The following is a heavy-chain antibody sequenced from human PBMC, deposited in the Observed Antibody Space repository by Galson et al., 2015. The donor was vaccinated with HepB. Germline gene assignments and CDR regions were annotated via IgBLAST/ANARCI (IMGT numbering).Heavy chain of an antibody. CDR3: ARDGSGWYIPHFDY. Sequence: LSLTCSVYDGSFIGYYWSWIRQPPGKGLEWIGEINHSGSANYSPSLRSRVTISIDTSKNQFSLKLNSVTAADTAVYYCARDGSGWYIPHFDYWGQGSLVTVSS. D-gene: IGHD6-19*01. CDR1: DGSFIGYY. CDR2: INHSGSA. J-gene: IGHJ4*02. V-gene: IGHV4-34*01.